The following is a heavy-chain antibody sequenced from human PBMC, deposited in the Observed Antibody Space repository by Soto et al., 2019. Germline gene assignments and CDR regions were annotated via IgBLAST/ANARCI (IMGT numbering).Heavy chain of an antibody. J-gene: IGHJ4*02. CDR3: AKVDDRSGHYYDPFDF. CDR2: ITGSGGTT. Sequence: EVQLLESGGGLVQPGGSLRLSCAASGFTFSSYAMSWVRQAPGKGLEWVSVITGSGGTTYYADSVKGRFTISRDNSKRRLYLHMNSLGAEDTAVYYCAKVDDRSGHYYDPFDFWGQGTLVTVSS. D-gene: IGHD3-22*01. CDR1: GFTFSSYA. V-gene: IGHV3-23*01.